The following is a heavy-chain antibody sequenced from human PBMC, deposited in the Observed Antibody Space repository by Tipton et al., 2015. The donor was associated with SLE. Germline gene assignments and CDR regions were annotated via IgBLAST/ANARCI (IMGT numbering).Heavy chain of an antibody. CDR2: IYYSGST. CDR3: ARGGAVGFDY. CDR1: GGSISSGGYY. Sequence: TLSLTCTVSGGSISSGGYYWSWIRQHPGKGLEWIGYIYYSGSTNYNPSLKSRVTISVDTSKNQFSLKLSSLTAADTAVYYCARGGAVGFDYWGQGTLVTVSS. J-gene: IGHJ4*02. V-gene: IGHV4-61*08. D-gene: IGHD6-19*01.